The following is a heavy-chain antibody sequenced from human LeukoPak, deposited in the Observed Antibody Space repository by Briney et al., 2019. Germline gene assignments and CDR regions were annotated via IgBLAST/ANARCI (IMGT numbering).Heavy chain of an antibody. CDR2: ISSPSTNI. CDR3: ARDIATAGHLAFDY. D-gene: IGHD6-13*01. V-gene: IGHV3-48*01. Sequence: GGSLRLSCAASGFMFTSYSMNWVRQAPGKGLEWVAYISSPSTNIYYVDSVKGRFTISRDNAKNSLFLQMNSLRAEDTAVYYCARDIATAGHLAFDYWGQGTLVTVSS. CDR1: GFMFTSYS. J-gene: IGHJ4*02.